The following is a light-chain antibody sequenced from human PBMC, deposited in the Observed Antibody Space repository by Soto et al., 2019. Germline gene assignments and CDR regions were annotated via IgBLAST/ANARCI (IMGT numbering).Light chain of an antibody. CDR2: EVF. Sequence: QSVLTQPASVSGSPGQSITIPCPGTNSDVGGYNYVSWYQHHPGKAPKLMIYEVFNRPSGVSSRFSGSKSGSTASLTISGLQAEDEADYYCSSYTTTDTLYVFGTGTKVTVL. CDR3: SSYTTTDTLYV. J-gene: IGLJ1*01. CDR1: NSDVGGYNY. V-gene: IGLV2-14*01.